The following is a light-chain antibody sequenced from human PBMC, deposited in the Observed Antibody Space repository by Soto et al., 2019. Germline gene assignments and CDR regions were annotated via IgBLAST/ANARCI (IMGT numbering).Light chain of an antibody. J-gene: IGLJ1*01. V-gene: IGLV1-44*01. Sequence: QSVLTQPPSASGTPGQRVAISCSGSSSNIGSHPVNWYQQLPGTAPKLLLYGDNQRPSGVPDRFSASKYGASASLAISGLQSEDEATYYCASWDNSLTGLYVFGAGTKVTV. CDR1: SSNIGSHP. CDR2: GDN. CDR3: ASWDNSLTGLYV.